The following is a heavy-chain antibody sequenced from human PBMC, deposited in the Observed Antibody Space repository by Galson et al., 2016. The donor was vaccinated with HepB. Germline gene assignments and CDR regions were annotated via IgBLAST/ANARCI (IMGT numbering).Heavy chain of an antibody. CDR2: ITHSGST. CDR1: GGSFSAYY. Sequence: ETLSLTCAVYGGSFSAYYWSWIRQPPGKGLEWIGEITHSGSTNYNPSLKSRVTTSVDKSKNQLSLRLNSVTAADTAVYYCAGRLDYYYYYGMDVWGQGTTVTVSS. V-gene: IGHV4-34*01. J-gene: IGHJ6*02. CDR3: AGRLDYYYYYGMDV. D-gene: IGHD6-6*01.